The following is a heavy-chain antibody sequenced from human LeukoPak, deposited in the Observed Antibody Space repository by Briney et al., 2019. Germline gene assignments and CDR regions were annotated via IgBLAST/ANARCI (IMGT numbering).Heavy chain of an antibody. CDR2: IYYSGST. CDR1: GGSISSYY. J-gene: IGHJ2*01. V-gene: IGHV4-59*08. Sequence: PSEALSLTCTVSGGSISSYYWSWIRQPPGKGLEWIGYIYYSGSTNYNPSLKSRVTISVDTSKNQYSLKLSSVTAADTAVYYCARVGMTPYWYFDLWGRGTLVTVSS. CDR3: ARVGMTPYWYFDL. D-gene: IGHD1-14*01.